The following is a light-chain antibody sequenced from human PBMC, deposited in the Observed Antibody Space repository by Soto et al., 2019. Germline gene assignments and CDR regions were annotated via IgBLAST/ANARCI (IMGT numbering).Light chain of an antibody. V-gene: IGKV1-5*01. Sequence: DIQMRECPATLSASIGDRVTITCRASQSISNWLAWYQQKPGKAPQILIYDASNFESGVPSRFSGFGSETEFTLTISSLQPDDFATYYCQQYKSFPWTFGQGTKVDIK. J-gene: IGKJ1*01. CDR2: DAS. CDR1: QSISNW. CDR3: QQYKSFPWT.